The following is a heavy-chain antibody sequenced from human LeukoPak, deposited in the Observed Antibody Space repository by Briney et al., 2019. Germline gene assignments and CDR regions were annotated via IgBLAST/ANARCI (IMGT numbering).Heavy chain of an antibody. V-gene: IGHV4-59*12. Sequence: PSETLSLTCTVSGGSISSYYWSWIRQPPGKGLEWIGYIYYSGSTNYNPSLKSRVTISVDTSKNQFSLKLSSVTAADTAVYYCAREGNRILDYWGQGTLVTVSS. CDR3: AREGNRILDY. J-gene: IGHJ4*02. D-gene: IGHD1-14*01. CDR1: GGSISSYY. CDR2: IYYSGST.